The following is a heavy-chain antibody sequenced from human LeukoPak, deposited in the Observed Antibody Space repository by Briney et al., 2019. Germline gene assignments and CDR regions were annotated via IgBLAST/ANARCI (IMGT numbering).Heavy chain of an antibody. J-gene: IGHJ3*01. D-gene: IGHD4-23*01. CDR1: GGSISGSSYY. CDR3: ARVDYGGNSCTIDV. Sequence: SETLSLTCSVSGGSISGSSYYWGWVRQPPGKGLEWVGSISSRGSTYYNPSLKTRVTISVDTSKNQFSLKLTSVTAADTAVYYCARVDYGGNSCTIDVWGQGTMVTVSS. CDR2: ISSRGST. V-gene: IGHV4-39*01.